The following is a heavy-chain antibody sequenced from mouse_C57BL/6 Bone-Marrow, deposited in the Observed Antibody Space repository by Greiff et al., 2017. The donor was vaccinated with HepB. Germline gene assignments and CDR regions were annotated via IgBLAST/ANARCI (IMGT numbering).Heavy chain of an antibody. CDR1: GYTFTSYW. D-gene: IGHD3-3*01. CDR2: IDPSDSYT. Sequence: QVQLQQPGAELVKPGASVKLSCKASGYTFTSYWMQWVKQRPGQGLEWIGEIDPSDSYTNYNQKFKGKATLTVDTSSSTAYMQRSSLTSEDSAVYYCARGAGKDYFDYWGQGTTLTVSS. CDR3: ARGAGKDYFDY. J-gene: IGHJ2*01. V-gene: IGHV1-50*01.